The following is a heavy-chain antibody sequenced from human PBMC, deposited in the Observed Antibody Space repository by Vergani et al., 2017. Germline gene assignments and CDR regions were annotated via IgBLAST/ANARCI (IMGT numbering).Heavy chain of an antibody. CDR1: EYSFGNYW. Sequence: EVELVQSGPEMRKPGESLKISCKGSEYSFGNYWIGWVRQMPGKGLEWMGIIYPADSDTSYSPSFQGQVTISADKSISTAFLQWDSLKASDTALYYCARDTTYTDSGGQGTLVTVSS. D-gene: IGHD1-1*01. CDR2: IYPADSDT. V-gene: IGHV5-51*03. J-gene: IGHJ4*02. CDR3: ARDTTYTDS.